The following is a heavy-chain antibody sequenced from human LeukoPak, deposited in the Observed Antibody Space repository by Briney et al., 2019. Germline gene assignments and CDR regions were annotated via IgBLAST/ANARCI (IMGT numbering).Heavy chain of an antibody. V-gene: IGHV1-18*01. CDR2: ISAYNGNT. D-gene: IGHD3-3*01. CDR3: ARAGGITIFGVVISYHFDY. Sequence: ASVKVSCKASGYTFTSYGISWVRQAPGQGLEWMGWISAYNGNTNYAQKLQGRVTMTTDTSTSTAYMELRSLRSDDTAVYYCARAGGITIFGVVISYHFDYWGQGTLVTVSS. CDR1: GYTFTSYG. J-gene: IGHJ4*02.